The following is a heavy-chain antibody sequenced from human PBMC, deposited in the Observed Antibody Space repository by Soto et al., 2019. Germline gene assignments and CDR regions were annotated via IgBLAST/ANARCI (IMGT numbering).Heavy chain of an antibody. D-gene: IGHD3-3*01. J-gene: IGHJ4*02. Sequence: QVQLQESGPGLVKPSETLSLTCTVSGGSVSSGSYYWSWIRQPPGKGLEWIGYIYYSGSTNYNPSLKSRVTILEDTSKKYFSLKLSSVTAADTAVYYCARSGDFWSGYPLWGQGTLVTVSS. CDR1: GGSVSSGSYY. V-gene: IGHV4-61*03. CDR3: ARSGDFWSGYPL. CDR2: IYYSGST.